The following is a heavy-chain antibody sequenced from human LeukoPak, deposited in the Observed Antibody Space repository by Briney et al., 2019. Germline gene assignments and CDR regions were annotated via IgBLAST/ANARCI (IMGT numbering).Heavy chain of an antibody. Sequence: SETLSLTCTVSGDSISSYYWSWIRQPPGKGLEWIGYIYTSGSTNYNPSLKSRLTISVDTSKNQFSLKLSSVTAADTAVYYCARHTHSRDGYNWVYYMDVWGKGTTVTVSS. V-gene: IGHV4-4*09. CDR3: ARHTHSRDGYNWVYYMDV. CDR1: GDSISSYY. D-gene: IGHD5-24*01. CDR2: IYTSGST. J-gene: IGHJ6*03.